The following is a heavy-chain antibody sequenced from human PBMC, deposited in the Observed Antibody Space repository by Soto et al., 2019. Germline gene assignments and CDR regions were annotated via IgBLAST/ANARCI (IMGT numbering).Heavy chain of an antibody. CDR3: AKDPASVVTKVNFEY. Sequence: WLSXRLSCAASGFTFSIYGMDWVRQAPGKGLEWVAVISYDGSNKYYADSVKGRFTISRDNSKNTLYLQMNSLRAEDTAVYYCAKDPASVVTKVNFEYWGQGTLVTVSS. CDR2: ISYDGSNK. V-gene: IGHV3-30*18. CDR1: GFTFSIYG. D-gene: IGHD2-15*01. J-gene: IGHJ4*02.